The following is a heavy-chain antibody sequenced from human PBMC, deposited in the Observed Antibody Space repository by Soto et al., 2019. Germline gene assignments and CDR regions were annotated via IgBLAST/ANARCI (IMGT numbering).Heavy chain of an antibody. CDR3: ARGRWLVGTDAFDI. CDR2: IKQDGSEK. Sequence: EVQLVESGGGLVQPGGSLRLSCAACGFTFSSYWMSWVRQAPEKGLEWVANIKQDGSEKYYVDSVKGRFTISRDNAKNSLYLQRNSLRAEDTAVYYCARGRWLVGTDAFDIWGQGTMVTVSS. D-gene: IGHD6-19*01. CDR1: GFTFSSYW. J-gene: IGHJ3*02. V-gene: IGHV3-7*01.